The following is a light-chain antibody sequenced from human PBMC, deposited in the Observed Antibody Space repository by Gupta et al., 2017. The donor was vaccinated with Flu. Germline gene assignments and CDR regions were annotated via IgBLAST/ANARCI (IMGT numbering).Light chain of an antibody. CDR2: AAS. J-gene: IGKJ4*01. Sequence: SSLYASVGDRGTSTCRARQRIRSYLFWYKQKPAKAPKLLIYAASSWQRGVASRFSGSGCGKGLSLTISSRQQEDFAAYYCQQNDSSPHLTFGGGTKVEIK. CDR3: QQNDSSPHLT. V-gene: IGKV1-39*01. CDR1: QRIRSY.